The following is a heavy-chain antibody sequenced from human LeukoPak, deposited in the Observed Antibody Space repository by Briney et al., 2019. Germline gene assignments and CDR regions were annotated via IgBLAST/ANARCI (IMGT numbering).Heavy chain of an antibody. D-gene: IGHD4-17*01. Sequence: SETLSLTCAVYGGSFSGYYWSWIRQPAGKGLEWIGRICTSGSTNYNPSLKSRVTMSVDTSKNQFSLKLSSVTAADTAVYYCARALSGYYGGYASNWFDPWGQGTLVTVSS. CDR3: ARALSGYYGGYASNWFDP. CDR2: ICTSGST. J-gene: IGHJ5*02. CDR1: GGSFSGYY. V-gene: IGHV4-59*10.